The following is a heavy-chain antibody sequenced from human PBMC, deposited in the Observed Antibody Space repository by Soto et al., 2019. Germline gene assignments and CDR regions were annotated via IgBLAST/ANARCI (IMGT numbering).Heavy chain of an antibody. CDR2: IIPIFGTA. CDR1: GGTFSSYA. D-gene: IGHD3-3*01. CDR3: ARDYQGYYDWFDP. V-gene: IGHV1-69*13. J-gene: IGHJ5*02. Sequence: ASVKVSCKASGGTFSSYAISWVRQAPGQGLEWMGGIIPIFGTANYAQKFQGRVTITADESTSTAYMELSSLRSEDTAVYYCARDYQGYYDWFDPWGQGTLVTVSS.